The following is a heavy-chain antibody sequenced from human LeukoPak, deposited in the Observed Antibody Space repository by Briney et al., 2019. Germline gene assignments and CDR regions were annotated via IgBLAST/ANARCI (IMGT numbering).Heavy chain of an antibody. V-gene: IGHV4-39*01. D-gene: IGHD1-26*01. CDR2: IYYSGST. CDR3: AKSGGYGLIDY. J-gene: IGHJ4*02. Sequence: SETLSLTCTVSGASVSGSAYYRGWIRQPPGKGLEWIGNIYYSGSTYYNESLESRVTISIDTSKNQFSLKLNSVTAADTAMYYCAKSGGYGLIDYWGQGTLVTVSS. CDR1: GASVSGSAYY.